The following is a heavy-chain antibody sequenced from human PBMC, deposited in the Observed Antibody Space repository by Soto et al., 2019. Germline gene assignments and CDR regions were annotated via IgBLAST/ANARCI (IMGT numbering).Heavy chain of an antibody. CDR1: GDSFSSNSAA. CDR3: ARVGRITIPPRGLYGMDV. Sequence: PSQTLSLTCAISGDSFSSNSAAWNWIRQSPSRGLEWLGRTYYRSKWYNDYAVSVKSRITINPDTSKNQFSLQLNSVTPEDTAVYYCARVGRITIPPRGLYGMDVWGQGTTVTVSS. D-gene: IGHD3-3*01. J-gene: IGHJ6*02. V-gene: IGHV6-1*01. CDR2: TYYRSKWYN.